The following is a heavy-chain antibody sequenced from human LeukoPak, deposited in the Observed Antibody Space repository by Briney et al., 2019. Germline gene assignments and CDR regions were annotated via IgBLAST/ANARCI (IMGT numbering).Heavy chain of an antibody. CDR2: ISPSGDIL. V-gene: IGHV3-23*01. CDR1: GFTFNRHG. CDR3: AKDMTMIVVVTYDY. Sequence: GGSLRLSCAASGFTFNRHGMNWVRQAPGKGLEWVSGISPSGDILYYADSVKGQFTISRDNFKNTVSLQMNSLRAEDTAVYYCAKDMTMIVVVTYDYWGQGTLVTVSS. D-gene: IGHD3-22*01. J-gene: IGHJ4*02.